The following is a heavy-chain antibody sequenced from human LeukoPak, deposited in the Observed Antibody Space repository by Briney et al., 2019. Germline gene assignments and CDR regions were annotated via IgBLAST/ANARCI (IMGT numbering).Heavy chain of an antibody. CDR3: ARAKDYDFWSGPSQFDP. Sequence: GGSLRLSCAASGFTFSSYEMNWVRQAPGKGLEWVSYISSSGSTIYYADSVKGRFTISRDNAKNSLYLQMNSLRAEDTAVYYCARAKDYDFWSGPSQFDPWGQGTLVTVSS. CDR1: GFTFSSYE. CDR2: ISSSGSTI. V-gene: IGHV3-48*03. D-gene: IGHD3-3*01. J-gene: IGHJ5*02.